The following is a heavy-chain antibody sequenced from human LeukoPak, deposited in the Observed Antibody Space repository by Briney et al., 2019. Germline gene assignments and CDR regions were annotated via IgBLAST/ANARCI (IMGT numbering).Heavy chain of an antibody. D-gene: IGHD6-19*01. V-gene: IGHV3-64*05. CDR1: GFTFTSYA. Sequence: GGSLRLSCSASGFTFTSYAMHWVRQAPGRGLEYVSSISSNGGNTYYADSVKGRFTISRDSSKNTLYIQMNSLRAEDTAVYYCVKALCAWYPRRLFDYWGQGTLVTVSS. CDR3: VKALCAWYPRRLFDY. J-gene: IGHJ4*02. CDR2: ISSNGGNT.